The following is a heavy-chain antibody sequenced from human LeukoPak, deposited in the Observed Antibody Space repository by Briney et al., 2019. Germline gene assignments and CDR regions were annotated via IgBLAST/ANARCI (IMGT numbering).Heavy chain of an antibody. CDR1: GSSFTTYW. CDR2: IYPGDADT. D-gene: IGHD2-15*01. CDR3: ARTYCSVGGCYSGWFDP. J-gene: IGHJ5*02. V-gene: IGHV5-51*01. Sequence: GESLKISCKASGSSFTTYWIAWVRQMPGKGLEWMGTIYPGDADTRYSPSFQGQVTISADKSISTAYLQWSSLKASDTAMYYCARTYCSVGGCYSGWFDPWGQGTLVTVSS.